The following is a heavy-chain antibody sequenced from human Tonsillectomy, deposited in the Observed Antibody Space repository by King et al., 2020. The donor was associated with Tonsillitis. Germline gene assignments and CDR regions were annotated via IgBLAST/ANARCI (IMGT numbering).Heavy chain of an antibody. Sequence: QLVQSGAEVKKPGSSVMVSCKTSGGTYNDYAFSWVRQAPGQGLEWMGGIIPSFAPAIYAKKFQGRVTITVDKSTSTTYMKLTSLRSEDTAVYYCARDIGDWGDYWGQGTLVTVSS. CDR1: GGTYNDYA. CDR3: ARDIGDWGDY. D-gene: IGHD3-10*01. V-gene: IGHV1-69*06. CDR2: IIPSFAPA. J-gene: IGHJ4*02.